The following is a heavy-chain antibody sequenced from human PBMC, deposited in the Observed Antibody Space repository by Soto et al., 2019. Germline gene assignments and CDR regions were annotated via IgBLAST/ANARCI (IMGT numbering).Heavy chain of an antibody. CDR1: GGSISSYY. CDR2: IYYSGST. V-gene: IGHV4-59*01. Sequence: SETLSLTCTVSGGSISSYYWSWIRQPPGKGLEWIGYIYYSGSTNYNPSLKSRVTISVDTSKNQFSLKLNSVTAADTAVYYCARGNGYYDILTGYYPSPLDYWCPGTLVTLSS. CDR3: ARGNGYYDILTGYYPSPLDY. D-gene: IGHD3-9*01. J-gene: IGHJ4*02.